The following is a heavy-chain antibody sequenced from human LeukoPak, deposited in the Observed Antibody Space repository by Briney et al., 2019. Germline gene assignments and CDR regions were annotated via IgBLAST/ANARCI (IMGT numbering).Heavy chain of an antibody. D-gene: IGHD6-13*01. J-gene: IGHJ4*02. CDR1: GFMFSNYS. CDR3: AREGGIAAALDY. CDR2: IGSSSLII. Sequence: GGSLRLSCAVSGFMFSNYSVNWVRQAPGKGLEWISYIGSSSLIIYYADSVKGRFTISRDNAKNTLYLQMNSLRAEDTAVYYCAREGGIAAALDYRGQGTLVTVSS. V-gene: IGHV3-48*04.